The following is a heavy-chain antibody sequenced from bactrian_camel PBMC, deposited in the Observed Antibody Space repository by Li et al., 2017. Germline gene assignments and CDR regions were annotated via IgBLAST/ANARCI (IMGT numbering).Heavy chain of an antibody. J-gene: IGHJ4*01. D-gene: IGHD5*01. CDR3: ANGGLWVDYAH. CDR2: IDSDGDT. Sequence: HVQLVESGGGSVQAGGSLRLSCESTGYTSSTYWMGWFRQTPGKKREAVAAIDSDGDTRYVDSVKGRFTISRGNAKNTLYLQLNSLKTEDTAMYYCANGGLWVDYAHWGQGTQVTVS. V-gene: IGHV3S26*01. CDR1: GYTSSTYW.